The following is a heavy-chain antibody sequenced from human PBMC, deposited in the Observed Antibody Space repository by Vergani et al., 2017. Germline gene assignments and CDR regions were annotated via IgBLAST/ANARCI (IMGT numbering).Heavy chain of an antibody. D-gene: IGHD2-2*02. CDR2: IYYSGST. J-gene: IGHJ5*02. V-gene: IGHV4-31*03. CDR1: GGSISSGGYY. Sequence: QVQLQESGPGLVKPSQTLSLTCTVSGGSISSGGYYWSWIRQHPGKGLEWIGYIYYSGSTYYNQSLKSRVTISVDTSKNQFSLKLSSVTAADTAVYYCARDKGGYCSSTSCYSPGWFDPWGQGTLVTVSS. CDR3: ARDKGGYCSSTSCYSPGWFDP.